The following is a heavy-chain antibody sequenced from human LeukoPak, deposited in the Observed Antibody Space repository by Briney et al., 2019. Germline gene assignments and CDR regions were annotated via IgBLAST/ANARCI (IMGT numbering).Heavy chain of an antibody. D-gene: IGHD3-10*01. CDR2: INPNSGGT. CDR1: GYTFTGYY. J-gene: IGHJ4*02. V-gene: IGHV1-2*02. Sequence: ASVTVSCTASGYTFTGYYMHWVRQAPGQGLEWMGWINPNSGGTNYAQKFQGRVTMTRDTSISTAYMELSRLRSDDTAVYYCARFRPTSLRTMVRGVIPDYWGQGTLVTVSS. CDR3: ARFRPTSLRTMVRGVIPDY.